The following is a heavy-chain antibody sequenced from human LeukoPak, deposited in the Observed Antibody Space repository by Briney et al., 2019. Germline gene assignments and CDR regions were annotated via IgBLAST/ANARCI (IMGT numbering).Heavy chain of an antibody. CDR1: GFTFSSYS. V-gene: IGHV3-48*01. CDR3: ARRQTQYYYMDV. Sequence: PGGSLRLSCAASGFTFSSYSMNWVRQAPGKGLEWVSYISSSSSTIYYADSVKGRFTISRDNAKNSLYLQMNSLRAEDTAVYYCARRQTQYYYMDVWGKGTTVTVSS. J-gene: IGHJ6*03. CDR2: ISSSSSTI.